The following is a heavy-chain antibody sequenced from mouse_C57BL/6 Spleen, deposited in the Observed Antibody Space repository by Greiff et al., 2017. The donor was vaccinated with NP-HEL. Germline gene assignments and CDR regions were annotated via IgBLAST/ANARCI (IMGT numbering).Heavy chain of an antibody. D-gene: IGHD1-1*01. CDR2: IRSKSNNYAT. CDR3: VRQGITTVMRAMDY. CDR1: GFSFNTYA. J-gene: IGHJ4*01. V-gene: IGHV10-1*01. Sequence: EVQLVESGGGLVQPKGSLKLSCAASGFSFNTYAMNWVRQAPGKGLEWVARIRSKSNNYATYYADSVKDRFTISRDDSESMLYLQMNNLKTEDTAMYYCVRQGITTVMRAMDYWGQGTSVTVSS.